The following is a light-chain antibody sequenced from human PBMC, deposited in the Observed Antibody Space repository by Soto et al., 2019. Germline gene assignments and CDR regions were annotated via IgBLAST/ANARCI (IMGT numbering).Light chain of an antibody. Sequence: QSVLTQPASVSGSPVQSITISCPGTSSDGGDYNYVSWYQQQPGKAPILMIYEVSNRPSGVFNRFYGSKSGNTASLTISWLQAEDEADYYCSSYTSSSDYVFGTGTKVTV. CDR1: SSDGGDYNY. CDR3: SSYTSSSDYV. V-gene: IGLV2-14*01. J-gene: IGLJ1*01. CDR2: EVS.